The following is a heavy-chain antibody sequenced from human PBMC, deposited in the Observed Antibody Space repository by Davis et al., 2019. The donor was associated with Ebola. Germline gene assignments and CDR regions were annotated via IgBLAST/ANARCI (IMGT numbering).Heavy chain of an antibody. CDR1: GFTFSDYY. Sequence: GESLKISCAASGFTFSDYYMNWVRQTPGKGLEWVAVISYDGSNKDYADSVKGRFTISRDNSKNTLYLQMNSLRAEDTAVYYCATGGSYLDPWGQGTLVTVSS. CDR3: ATGGSYLDP. J-gene: IGHJ5*02. D-gene: IGHD1-26*01. CDR2: ISYDGSNK. V-gene: IGHV3-30-3*01.